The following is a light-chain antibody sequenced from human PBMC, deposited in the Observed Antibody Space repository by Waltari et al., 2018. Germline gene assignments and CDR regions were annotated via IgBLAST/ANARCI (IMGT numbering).Light chain of an antibody. CDR3: CSYADSFTAL. CDR2: DIT. Sequence: QSALTQPRSVSGSPGQSVSISCTGTSNDVGGYYYVSWYQQHQGKAPRLILYDITKRPSGVPYRCSGSKSGNTASLTIYGLQAEDEADYYCCSYADSFTALFGGGTKLTVL. J-gene: IGLJ2*01. CDR1: SNDVGGYYY. V-gene: IGLV2-11*01.